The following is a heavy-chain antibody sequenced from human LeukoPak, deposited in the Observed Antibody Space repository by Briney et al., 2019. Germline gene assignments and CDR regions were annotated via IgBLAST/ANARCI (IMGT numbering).Heavy chain of an antibody. CDR1: GYGFSGFW. V-gene: IGHV5-51*01. Sequence: GESLKIYCQAYGYGFSGFWIGLVRQMPGKGLEWMGIMYPGDSQTRYSPSFQGQVTMSADKSVSTAYLQWSSLKASDTAFYYCARFSGPSFDKIWFDSWGQGTLVTVSS. J-gene: IGHJ5*01. D-gene: IGHD3-10*01. CDR3: ARFSGPSFDKIWFDS. CDR2: MYPGDSQT.